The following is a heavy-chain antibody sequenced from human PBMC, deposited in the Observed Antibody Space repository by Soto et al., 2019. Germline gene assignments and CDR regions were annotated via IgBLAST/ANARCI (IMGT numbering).Heavy chain of an antibody. CDR2: ISGSGGST. CDR1: GFTFSSYA. J-gene: IGHJ4*02. V-gene: IGHV3-23*01. Sequence: EVQLLESGGGLVQPGGSLRLSCAASGFTFSSYAMSWVRQAPGKGLEWVSAISGSGGSTYYADSVKGRFTISRDNSKNTLYLQMNRLRAEDTAVYYCAKDRTARPQTDYWGQGTLVTVSS. CDR3: AKDRTARPQTDY.